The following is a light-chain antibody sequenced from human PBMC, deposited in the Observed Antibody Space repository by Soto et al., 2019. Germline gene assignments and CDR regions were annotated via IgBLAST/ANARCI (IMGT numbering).Light chain of an antibody. CDR3: HQTYSTPQT. J-gene: IGKJ1*01. V-gene: IGKV1-39*01. CDR2: SAS. Sequence: DIQMTQSPSSLSASVADRVIITCRASQSISNHLNWYQQKPGKAPKLLIYSASTLQTGVPSRFSGSGSGTDFTLTITSLQPEDFGTYYCHQTYSTPQTFGQGTKV. CDR1: QSISNH.